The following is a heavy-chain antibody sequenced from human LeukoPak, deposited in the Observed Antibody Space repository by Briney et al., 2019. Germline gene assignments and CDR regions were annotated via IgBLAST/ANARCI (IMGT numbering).Heavy chain of an antibody. Sequence: PGGSLRLSCAASGFTFSSYGMHWVRQAPGKGLEWVAVIWYDGSNKYYADSVKGRFTISRDNSKNTLYLQMNSLRAEDTAVYYCARDYRNYYGSGSYRGEHWGQGTLVTVSS. CDR3: ARDYRNYYGSGSYRGEH. V-gene: IGHV3-33*01. CDR2: IWYDGSNK. CDR1: GFTFSSYG. J-gene: IGHJ4*02. D-gene: IGHD3-10*01.